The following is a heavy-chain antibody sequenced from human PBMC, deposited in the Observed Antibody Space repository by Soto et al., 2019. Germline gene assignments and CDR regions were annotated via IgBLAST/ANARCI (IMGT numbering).Heavy chain of an antibody. CDR3: ARGRWQYSGSDV. CDR2: ISAYNGDT. D-gene: IGHD2-21*01. CDR1: SYTFTAYG. J-gene: IGHJ6*02. Sequence: VQLVQSGGEVKKPGAAVKVSCKSSSYTFTAYGISWVRQAPGQGLEWMGWISAYNGDTKYAQKLQGRVTMTTGTSTSTAEREWRSLRYGDSAIENGARGRWQYSGSDVWGQGNTGTVS. V-gene: IGHV1-18*01.